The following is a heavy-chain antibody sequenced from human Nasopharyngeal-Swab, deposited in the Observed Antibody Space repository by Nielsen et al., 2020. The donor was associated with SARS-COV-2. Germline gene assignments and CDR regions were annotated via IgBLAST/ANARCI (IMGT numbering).Heavy chain of an antibody. D-gene: IGHD6-19*01. CDR2: IWYDGSNK. CDR3: ARDIMIVGAVAGIHRGY. J-gene: IGHJ4*02. V-gene: IGHV3-33*01. Sequence: GGSLRLSCAASGFTFSSYGMHWVRQAPGKGLEWVAVIWYDGSNKYYADSVKGRFTISRDNSKNTLYLQMNSLRAEDTAVYYCARDIMIVGAVAGIHRGYWGQGTLVTVSS. CDR1: GFTFSSYG.